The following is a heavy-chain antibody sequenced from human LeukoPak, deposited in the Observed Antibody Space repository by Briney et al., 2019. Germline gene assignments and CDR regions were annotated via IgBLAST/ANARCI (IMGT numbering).Heavy chain of an antibody. D-gene: IGHD5-18*01. CDR2: INPNSGGT. V-gene: IGHV1-2*02. CDR1: GYTFTDYY. Sequence: GASVTVSCKASGYTFTDYYLHWVRQAPGQGLEWMGWINPNSGGTSYAQKFQDRVTMTRDTSTSTAYMELSRLRSDDTAVYYCTRDPGDTAMAKYYFDYWGQGTLVTVSS. J-gene: IGHJ4*02. CDR3: TRDPGDTAMAKYYFDY.